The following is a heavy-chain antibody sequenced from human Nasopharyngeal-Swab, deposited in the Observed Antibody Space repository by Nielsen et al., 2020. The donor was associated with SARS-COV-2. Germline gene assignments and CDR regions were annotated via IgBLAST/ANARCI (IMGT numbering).Heavy chain of an antibody. J-gene: IGHJ3*02. D-gene: IGHD2-2*01. CDR3: ARDPISVVPAADDAFDI. CDR2: IYYSGST. Sequence: SETLSLTCTVPGGSVSSGSYYWSWIRQPPGKGLEWIGYIYYSGSTNYNPSLKSRVTISVDTSKNQFSLKLSSVTAADTAVYYCARDPISVVPAADDAFDIWGQGTMVTVSS. V-gene: IGHV4-61*01. CDR1: GGSVSSGSYY.